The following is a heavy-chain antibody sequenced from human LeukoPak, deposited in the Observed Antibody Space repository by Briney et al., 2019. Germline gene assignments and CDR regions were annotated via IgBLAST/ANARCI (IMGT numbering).Heavy chain of an antibody. CDR3: ARGGVTATRGDNWFDP. CDR2: IIPILGIA. V-gene: IGHV1-69*04. Sequence: EASVKVSCKASGGTFSSYAISWVRQAPGQGLEWMGRIIPILGIANYAQKFQGRVTITADKSTSTAYMELSSLRSEDTAVYYCARGGVTATRGDNWFDPWGQGTLVTVSS. CDR1: GGTFSSYA. J-gene: IGHJ5*02. D-gene: IGHD2-21*02.